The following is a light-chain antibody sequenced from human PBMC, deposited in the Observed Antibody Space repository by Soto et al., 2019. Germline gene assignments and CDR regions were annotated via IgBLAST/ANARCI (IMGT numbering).Light chain of an antibody. CDR2: DAS. Sequence: DIQMTQSPSTLSASVGDRVTITCRASQSFSGWLGWYQQKPGKAPKLLIYDASILESGVPSRFSGSGSGTEFTLTIRSLQPDDFATYYSQQYDTYPYTFGQGTKLENK. CDR1: QSFSGW. J-gene: IGKJ2*01. CDR3: QQYDTYPYT. V-gene: IGKV1-5*01.